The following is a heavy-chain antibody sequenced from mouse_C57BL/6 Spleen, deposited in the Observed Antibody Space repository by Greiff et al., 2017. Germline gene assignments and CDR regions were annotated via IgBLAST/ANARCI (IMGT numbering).Heavy chain of an antibody. V-gene: IGHV1-69*01. CDR3: ASRASSPAWFAY. D-gene: IGHD1-1*01. CDR1: GYTFTSYW. Sequence: VQLQQPGAELVMPGASVKLSCKASGYTFTSYWMHWVRQRPGQGLEWIGEIDPSDSYTNYNQKFKGKSTLTVDKSSSTAYMQLSSLTSEDSAVYYGASRASSPAWFAYWGQGTLVTVSA. CDR2: IDPSDSYT. J-gene: IGHJ3*01.